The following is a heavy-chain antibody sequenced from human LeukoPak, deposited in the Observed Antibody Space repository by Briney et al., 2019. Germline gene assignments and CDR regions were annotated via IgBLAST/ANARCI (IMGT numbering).Heavy chain of an antibody. Sequence: PGGSLRLSCAASGFTVSSNYMSWVRQAPGKGLEWVSIIYSGGLTYYADSVKGRFTISRDNSKNTLYLQMNSLRAEDTAVYYCVRDIVPYSSNWYYFDYWGRGTLVTVSS. CDR2: IYSGGLT. CDR1: GFTVSSNY. V-gene: IGHV3-66*01. D-gene: IGHD6-13*01. CDR3: VRDIVPYSSNWYYFDY. J-gene: IGHJ4*02.